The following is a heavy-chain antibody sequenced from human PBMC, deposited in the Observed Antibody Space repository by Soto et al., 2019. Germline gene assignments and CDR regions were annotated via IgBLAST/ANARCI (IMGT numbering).Heavy chain of an antibody. CDR3: TSYREGYDYDRYYFDY. J-gene: IGHJ4*02. CDR1: GFTFVDYA. V-gene: IGHV3-49*03. Sequence: GGSLRLSCTSSGFTFVDYAMSWFRQAPGKGLEWVGFIRSKAYGGTTEYAASVKGRFTISRDDSKSIAYLQMNSLKTEDTAVYYCTSYREGYDYDRYYFDYWGQGTLVTVSS. CDR2: IRSKAYGGTT. D-gene: IGHD3-22*01.